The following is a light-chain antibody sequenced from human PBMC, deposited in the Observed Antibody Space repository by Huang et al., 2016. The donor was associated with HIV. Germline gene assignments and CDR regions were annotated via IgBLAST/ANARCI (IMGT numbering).Light chain of an antibody. Sequence: DVQMTQSPSSLSASVGDTVTMTCRASQSVSVYINWYQQKPGKAPKLLIFAASSLQRGVPSRFSGSGSGTDFTLTITSLQPEDFATYYCQQTYRTTLTFGGGTRVEI. CDR2: AAS. CDR3: QQTYRTTLT. CDR1: QSVSVY. J-gene: IGKJ4*01. V-gene: IGKV1-39*01.